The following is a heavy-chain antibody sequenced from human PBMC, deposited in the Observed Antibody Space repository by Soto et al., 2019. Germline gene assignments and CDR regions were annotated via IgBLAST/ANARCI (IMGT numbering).Heavy chain of an antibody. CDR2: INHSGST. V-gene: IGHV4-34*01. J-gene: IGHJ4*02. CDR1: GGSFSGYY. CDR3: ASGDLGYCSGGSCSYLKY. D-gene: IGHD2-15*01. Sequence: ASETLSLTCAVYGGSFSGYYWSWIRQPPGKGLEWIGEINHSGSTNYNPSLKSRVTISVDTSKNQFSLKLSSVTAADTAVYYCASGDLGYCSGGSCSYLKYWGQGTLVTVSS.